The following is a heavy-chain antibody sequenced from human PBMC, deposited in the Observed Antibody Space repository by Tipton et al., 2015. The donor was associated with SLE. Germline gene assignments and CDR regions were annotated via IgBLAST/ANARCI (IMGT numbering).Heavy chain of an antibody. D-gene: IGHD3-3*01. Sequence: TLSLTCTVSGGSISSYYWSWIRQPPGKGLEWIGYNYYSGSTNYNPSLKSRVTISVDTSKNQFSLKLGSVTAADTAVYYCERLGYDFWSGYYSPGYFDYWGQGTLVTVSS. J-gene: IGHJ4*02. CDR3: ERLGYDFWSGYYSPGYFDY. V-gene: IGHV4-59*01. CDR1: GGSISSYY. CDR2: NYYSGST.